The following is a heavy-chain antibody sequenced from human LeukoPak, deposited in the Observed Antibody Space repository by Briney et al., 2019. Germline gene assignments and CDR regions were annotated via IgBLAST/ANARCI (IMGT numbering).Heavy chain of an antibody. D-gene: IGHD3-9*01. J-gene: IGHJ4*02. CDR2: IYPGDSDT. Sequence: GESLKISCKGSGYSFTSYWIGWVRQMPGKGLEWMGIIYPGDSDTRYSPSFQGQVTISTDKSISTAYLQWSSLKALDTAMYYCARTNYDILTGSFYYLDYWGQGTLVTVSS. CDR3: ARTNYDILTGSFYYLDY. V-gene: IGHV5-51*01. CDR1: GYSFTSYW.